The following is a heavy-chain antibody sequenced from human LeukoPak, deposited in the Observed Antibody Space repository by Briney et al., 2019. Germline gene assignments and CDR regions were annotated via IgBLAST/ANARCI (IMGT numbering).Heavy chain of an antibody. J-gene: IGHJ4*02. V-gene: IGHV4-34*01. CDR3: ASDETTVTISGFY. CDR1: GGSFTGYY. Sequence: SETLSLTCAVYGGSFTGYYWSWIRQPPGKGLEWSGEINHSGSTNYNPSLKSLVTISVDTSKNQFSLKLSSVTAADTAVYYCASDETTVTISGFYWGQGTLVTVSS. CDR2: INHSGST. D-gene: IGHD4-11*01.